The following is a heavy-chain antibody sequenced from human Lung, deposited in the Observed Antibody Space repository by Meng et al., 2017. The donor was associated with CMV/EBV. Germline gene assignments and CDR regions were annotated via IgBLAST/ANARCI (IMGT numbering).Heavy chain of an antibody. V-gene: IGHV3-21*01. J-gene: IGHJ4*02. CDR2: ITSSSSYI. CDR1: GFTYSRYS. Sequence: GESXKISCAASGFTYSRYSMNWVRQAPGKGLEWVSSITSSSSYIYYADSVKGRFTTSRDNARNSLYLQMTSLRAEDTAVYYCARDSGAYYDSSGFHFGGQGXLVTVSS. D-gene: IGHD3-22*01. CDR3: ARDSGAYYDSSGFHF.